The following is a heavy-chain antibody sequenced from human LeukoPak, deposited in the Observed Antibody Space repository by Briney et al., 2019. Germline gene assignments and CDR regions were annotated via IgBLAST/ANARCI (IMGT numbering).Heavy chain of an antibody. D-gene: IGHD1-26*01. CDR3: ARGVEGGSYLFDY. V-gene: IGHV4-38-2*02. Sequence: SETLSLTCTVSGYSISSGYYWGWIRQPPGKGLEWIGSIYHSGSTYYNPSLKSRVTISVGTSKNQFSLKLSSVTAADTAVYYCARGVEGGSYLFDYWGQGTLVTVSS. CDR1: GYSISSGYY. CDR2: IYHSGST. J-gene: IGHJ4*02.